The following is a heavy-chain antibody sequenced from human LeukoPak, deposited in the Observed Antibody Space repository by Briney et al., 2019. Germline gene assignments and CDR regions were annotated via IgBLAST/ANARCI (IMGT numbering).Heavy chain of an antibody. D-gene: IGHD4-11*01. CDR2: IYYSGST. CDR3: ARQTVTTNYYYGMDV. CDR1: GGSISSYY. Sequence: SETLSLTCTVSGGSISSYYWSWIRQPPGKGLEWIGYIYYSGSTNYNPSLRSRVTISVDTSKNQFSLKLSSVTAADTAVYYCARQTVTTNYYYGMDVWGQGTTVTVSS. J-gene: IGHJ6*02. V-gene: IGHV4-59*08.